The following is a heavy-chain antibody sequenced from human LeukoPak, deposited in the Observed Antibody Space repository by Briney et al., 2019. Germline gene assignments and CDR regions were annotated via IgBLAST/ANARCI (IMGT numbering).Heavy chain of an antibody. Sequence: GGSLRLSCAASGFTFSDYYMSWIRQAPGKGLEWVSYISSSGSTIYYADSVKGRLTISRDNAKNSLYLQMNSLRAEDTAVYYCARERSRYCSSTSCYYPHAFDIWGQGTMVTVSS. D-gene: IGHD2-2*01. J-gene: IGHJ3*02. CDR3: ARERSRYCSSTSCYYPHAFDI. CDR1: GFTFSDYY. V-gene: IGHV3-11*01. CDR2: ISSSGSTI.